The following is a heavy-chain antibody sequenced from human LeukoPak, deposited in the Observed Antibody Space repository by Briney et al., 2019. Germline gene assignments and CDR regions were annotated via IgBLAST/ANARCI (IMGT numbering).Heavy chain of an antibody. CDR1: GFTFSSYS. V-gene: IGHV3-21*01. CDR2: ISSSSSYI. Sequence: GGSLRLSCAASGFTFSSYSMNWVRQAPGKGLEWVSSISSSSSYIYYADSVKGRFTISRDNAKNSLYLQMNSLRAEDTAVYYCASLLWFGELSPLGYYGMDVWGQGTTVTVSS. CDR3: ASLLWFGELSPLGYYGMDV. J-gene: IGHJ6*02. D-gene: IGHD3-10*01.